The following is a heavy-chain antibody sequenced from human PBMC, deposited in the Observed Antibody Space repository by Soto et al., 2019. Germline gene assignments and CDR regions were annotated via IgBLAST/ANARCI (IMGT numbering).Heavy chain of an antibody. V-gene: IGHV4-31*03. D-gene: IGHD2-8*01. CDR2: IYVTGAV. Sequence: SETLSLTCSVSGAALNSGNYYWSWIRQVPGKGLEWIGHIYVTGAVDYNPSLRDRITISQDTSERQFSLNLRLVTAADTAVYYCARYCNNSDCRHLYYFDYWGLGTLVTVSS. CDR3: ARYCNNSDCRHLYYFDY. CDR1: GAALNSGNYY. J-gene: IGHJ4*02.